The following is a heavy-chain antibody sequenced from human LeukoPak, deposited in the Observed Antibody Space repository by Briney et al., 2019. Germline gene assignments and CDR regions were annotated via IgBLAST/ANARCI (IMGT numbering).Heavy chain of an antibody. J-gene: IGHJ3*02. CDR1: GGSISSGGSS. CDR2: IYHSGST. CDR3: ARVATGYAFDI. Sequence: PSQTLSLTCAVSGGSISSGGSSWSWIRQPPGKGLEWIGYIYHSGSTYYNPSLKSRVTISVDRSKNQFSLKLSSVTAADTAVYYCARVATGYAFDIWGQGTMVTVSS. V-gene: IGHV4-30-2*01. D-gene: IGHD1-26*01.